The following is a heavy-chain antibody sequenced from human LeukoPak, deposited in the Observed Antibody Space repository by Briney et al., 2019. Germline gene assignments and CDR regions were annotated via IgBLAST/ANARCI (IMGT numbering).Heavy chain of an antibody. CDR1: GFTFDDYA. V-gene: IGHV3-9*01. J-gene: IGHJ5*02. D-gene: IGHD6-19*01. CDR3: AKDRIGTVAGTFWFDP. CDR2: ISWNSSSI. Sequence: GGSLRLSCAASGFTFDDYAMHWVRQAPGKGLEWVSAISWNSSSIGYADSVKGRFTISRDNAKNSLYLQMNSLRAEDTALYYCAKDRIGTVAGTFWFDPWGQGTLVTVSS.